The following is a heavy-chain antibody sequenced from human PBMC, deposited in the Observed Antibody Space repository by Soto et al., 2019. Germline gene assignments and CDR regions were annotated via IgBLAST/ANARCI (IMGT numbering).Heavy chain of an antibody. CDR2: ISYDGSNK. Sequence: QVQLVESGGGVVQPGRSLRLSCAASGFTFSSYGMHWVRQAPGKGLEWVAVISYDGSNKYYADSVKGRFTISRDNSKNTLFLQMNSLRAEDTAVYYCAKDARLRILYYGMDVWGQGTTVTVSS. V-gene: IGHV3-30*18. J-gene: IGHJ6*02. D-gene: IGHD4-17*01. CDR3: AKDARLRILYYGMDV. CDR1: GFTFSSYG.